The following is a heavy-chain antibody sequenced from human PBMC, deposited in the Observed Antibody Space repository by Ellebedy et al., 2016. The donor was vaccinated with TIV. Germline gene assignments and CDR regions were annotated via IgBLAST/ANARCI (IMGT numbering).Heavy chain of an antibody. CDR3: ARDRGSGMIDF. V-gene: IGHV3-21*01. J-gene: IGHJ4*02. D-gene: IGHD3-10*01. CDR1: GFTFSSYS. Sequence: GGSLRLXXTASGFTFSSYSMNWVRQAPGRGLEWISFFVSRSTYMWYADSVKGRFTSSRDNARSSLYLQMNSLRADDTATYYCARDRGSGMIDFWGQGALVTVSS. CDR2: FVSRSTYM.